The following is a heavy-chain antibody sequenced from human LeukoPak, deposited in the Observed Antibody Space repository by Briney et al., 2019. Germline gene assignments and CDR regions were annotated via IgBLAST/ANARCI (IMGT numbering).Heavy chain of an antibody. J-gene: IGHJ4*02. D-gene: IGHD1-1*01. Sequence: GGSLRLSCSASGFTFSTYAMHWVRQAPGKGLEYVSAISSNGGNTYYAHSVRGRFTISRDNSKNTVYLQMGSLRAEDTAVYFCAKSRSGSANWALQIFDNWGQGTLVTVSS. CDR2: ISSNGGNT. V-gene: IGHV3-64*01. CDR1: GFTFSTYA. CDR3: AKSRSGSANWALQIFDN.